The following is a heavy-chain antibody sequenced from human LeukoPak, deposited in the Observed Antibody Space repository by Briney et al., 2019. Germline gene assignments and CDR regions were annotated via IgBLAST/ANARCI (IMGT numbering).Heavy chain of an antibody. CDR2: IYYSGST. CDR3: ARTDAGLFDY. CDR1: GGSISSYY. V-gene: IGHV4-59*01. Sequence: PSETLSLTCTVSGGSISSYYLSWIRQPQGKGLEWIGYIYYSGSTNYNPSLKSRVTISVDTSKNQFSLKLSSVTAADTAVYYCARTDAGLFDYWGQGTLVTVSS. J-gene: IGHJ4*02.